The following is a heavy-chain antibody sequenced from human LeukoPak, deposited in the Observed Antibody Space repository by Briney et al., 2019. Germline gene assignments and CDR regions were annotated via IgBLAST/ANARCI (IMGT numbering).Heavy chain of an antibody. D-gene: IGHD7-27*01. CDR3: AAGLGGTDSDH. CDR1: GISFSDVW. Sequence: PGGPLRLSCGASGISFSDVWMTWVRQAPGKGLEWVGRIKRKSEGERTDYGAPVNGRFSISRDDATSTLFLQMNSLKSEDTAVYYCAAGLGGTDSDHWGQGTLVTVSS. V-gene: IGHV3-15*01. CDR2: IKRKSEGERT. J-gene: IGHJ4*02.